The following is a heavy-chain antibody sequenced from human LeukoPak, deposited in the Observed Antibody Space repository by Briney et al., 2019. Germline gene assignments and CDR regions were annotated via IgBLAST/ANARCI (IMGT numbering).Heavy chain of an antibody. V-gene: IGHV4-61*02. Sequence: PSQTLSLTCTVSGGSVTSGTYYWSWMRQPAGKGLEWIGRIYTRGSTNYNPSLKSRVTISVDTSKNQFSLKLSSVTAADTAVYYCARLIAQRPPYYYYMDVWGKGTTVTVSS. D-gene: IGHD3-16*01. CDR1: GGSVTSGTYY. CDR3: ARLIAQRPPYYYYMDV. J-gene: IGHJ6*03. CDR2: IYTRGST.